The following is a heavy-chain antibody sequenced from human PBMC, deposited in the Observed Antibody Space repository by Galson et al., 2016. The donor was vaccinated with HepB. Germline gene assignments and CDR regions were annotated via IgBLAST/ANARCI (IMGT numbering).Heavy chain of an antibody. D-gene: IGHD6-19*01. J-gene: IGHJ6*02. V-gene: IGHV3-9*02. Sequence: SLRLSCAASGVTSNDHAMHWVRQAPGKGLEWVSGIYWSSTRIDSADSVKGRFTISRDNAKNFLYLQMNSLRAEDTAVYYCGKDLLAGGMDVWGQGTTVTVSS. CDR2: IYWSSTRI. CDR3: GKDLLAGGMDV. CDR1: GVTSNDHA.